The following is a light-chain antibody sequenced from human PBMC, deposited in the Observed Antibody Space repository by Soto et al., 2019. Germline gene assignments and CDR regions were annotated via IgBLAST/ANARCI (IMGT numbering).Light chain of an antibody. Sequence: QSVLTQPASVSGSPRQSITISCTGTSSDVGAYNYVSWYQQHPGGVPRLMIYEVSNRPSGVSNRFSGSKSGNTASLTISGLQVADEADYYCSSKTSSSTPYVFGTGTKVTVL. CDR2: EVS. V-gene: IGLV2-14*01. J-gene: IGLJ1*01. CDR1: SSDVGAYNY. CDR3: SSKTSSSTPYV.